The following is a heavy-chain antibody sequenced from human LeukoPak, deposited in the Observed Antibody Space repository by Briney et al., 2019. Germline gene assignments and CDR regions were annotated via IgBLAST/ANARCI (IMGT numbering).Heavy chain of an antibody. CDR3: ASLGSSWYGRFDY. Sequence: SETLSLTCAVYGGSFSGYYWSWIRQPPGKGLEWIGEINHSGSTNYNPSLKSRVTISVDTSKNQFSLKLSSVTAADTAVYYCASLGSSWYGRFDYWGQGTMVTVSS. CDR1: GGSFSGYY. V-gene: IGHV4-34*01. J-gene: IGHJ3*01. D-gene: IGHD6-13*01. CDR2: INHSGST.